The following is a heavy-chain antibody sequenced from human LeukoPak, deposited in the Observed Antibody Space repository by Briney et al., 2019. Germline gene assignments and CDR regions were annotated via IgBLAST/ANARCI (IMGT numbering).Heavy chain of an antibody. CDR3: ARTYSRSSLDC. V-gene: IGHV3-30*01. CDR1: GFTFSSYA. Sequence: GGSLRLSCAASGFTFSSYAVNWVRQAPGKGLEWVAVISYDGTNKYYADSVKGRFTISRDNSKNTLYLQMNSLRAEDTAVYYCARTYSRSSLDCWGQGTLVTVSS. D-gene: IGHD6-6*01. CDR2: ISYDGTNK. J-gene: IGHJ4*02.